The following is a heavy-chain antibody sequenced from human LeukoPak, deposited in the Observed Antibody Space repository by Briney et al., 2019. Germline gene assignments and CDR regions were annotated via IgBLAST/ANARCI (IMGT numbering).Heavy chain of an antibody. CDR1: GFTFSTYA. CDR2: ISGSGGGK. V-gene: IGHV3-23*01. Sequence: GGSLRLSCAASGFTFSTYAMNWVRQAPGKGLEWVSGISGSGGGKFYADSVKGRFTISRDKSKSTLYLQMNSLKAEDAAVYYCAKDNADYPIYYFDSWGQGTQVTVSS. J-gene: IGHJ4*02. D-gene: IGHD5-12*01. CDR3: AKDNADYPIYYFDS.